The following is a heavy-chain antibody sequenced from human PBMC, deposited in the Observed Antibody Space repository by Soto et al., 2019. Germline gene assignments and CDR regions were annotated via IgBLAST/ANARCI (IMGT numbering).Heavy chain of an antibody. J-gene: IGHJ4*02. Sequence: GGSLRLSCAASGFTFDDYAMHWVRQAPGKGLEWVSGISWNSGSIGYADSVKGRFTISRDNAKNSLYLQMNSLRAEDTALYYCAKDSNILTGPGYFDYWGQGTLVTV. CDR1: GFTFDDYA. D-gene: IGHD3-9*01. CDR3: AKDSNILTGPGYFDY. V-gene: IGHV3-9*01. CDR2: ISWNSGSI.